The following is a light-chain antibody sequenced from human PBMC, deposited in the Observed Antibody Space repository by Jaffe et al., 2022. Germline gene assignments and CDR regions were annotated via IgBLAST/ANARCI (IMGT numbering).Light chain of an antibody. Sequence: DIQMTQSPPSLSAAIGDRVTITCRASQSIPAYLNWYQQKPGKAPKLLIFYAAKLEAGVPSRFSGSGSGAHFTLTISSLQREDSATYYCLKTFGFPRSFGPGTKVQIK. CDR1: QSIPAY. J-gene: IGKJ3*01. CDR3: LKTFGFPRS. V-gene: IGKV1-39*01. CDR2: YAA.